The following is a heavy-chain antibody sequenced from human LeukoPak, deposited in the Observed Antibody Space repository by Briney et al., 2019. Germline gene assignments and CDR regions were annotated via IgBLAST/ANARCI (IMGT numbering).Heavy chain of an antibody. CDR2: ISGSGGST. CDR3: AKYYDSSGYSDY. V-gene: IGHV3-23*01. J-gene: IGHJ4*02. CDR1: GFTFSSYA. D-gene: IGHD3-22*01. Sequence: GSLSLSCAASGFTFSSYAMSWVRQAPGKGLEWVSAISGSGGSTYYADSVKGRFTISRDNSKNTLYLQMNSLRAEDTAVYYCAKYYDSSGYSDYWGQGTLVTISS.